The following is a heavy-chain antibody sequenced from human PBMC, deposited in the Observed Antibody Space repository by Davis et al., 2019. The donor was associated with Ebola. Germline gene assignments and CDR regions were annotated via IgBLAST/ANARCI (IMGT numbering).Heavy chain of an antibody. V-gene: IGHV4-61*08. Sequence: MPSETLSLTCTVSGGSVSSGGHYWNWIRPPPGKGLEWIGYVYNSGSTNYNPSLKSRVTISLDTSKNQLSLKVSSVTAADTAVYYCARTGRRLERFDYWGQGTLVTVSS. D-gene: IGHD3-10*01. J-gene: IGHJ4*02. CDR2: VYNSGST. CDR1: GGSVSSGGHY. CDR3: ARTGRRLERFDY.